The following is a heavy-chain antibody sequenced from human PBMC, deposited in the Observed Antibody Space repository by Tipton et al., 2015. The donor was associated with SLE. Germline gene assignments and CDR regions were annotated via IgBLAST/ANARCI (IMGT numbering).Heavy chain of an antibody. CDR2: ITPDGSKT. D-gene: IGHD4/OR15-4a*01. Sequence: SLRLSCAASGFTFSNSWMSWVRQAPGKGLEWVANITPDGSKTYYVDSVKGRFTLSRDNAKNSLYLEMSGLRADDTAVYYCARVSSGTNYAIESWGQGTLVTVSS. J-gene: IGHJ4*02. V-gene: IGHV3-7*03. CDR1: GFTFSNSW. CDR3: ARVSSGTNYAIES.